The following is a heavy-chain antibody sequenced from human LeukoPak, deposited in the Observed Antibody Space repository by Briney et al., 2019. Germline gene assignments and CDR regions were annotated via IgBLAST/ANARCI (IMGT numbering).Heavy chain of an antibody. J-gene: IGHJ3*02. Sequence: GGSLRLSCAASGFTFSSYWMSWVRQAPGKGLEWVANIKQDGSEKYYVDSVKGRFTISRDNAKNSLYLQMNSLRAEDTAVYYCARDRWGYGGPDAFDIWGQGTMVTVSS. CDR1: GFTFSSYW. CDR3: ARDRWGYGGPDAFDI. D-gene: IGHD4-23*01. CDR2: IKQDGSEK. V-gene: IGHV3-7*01.